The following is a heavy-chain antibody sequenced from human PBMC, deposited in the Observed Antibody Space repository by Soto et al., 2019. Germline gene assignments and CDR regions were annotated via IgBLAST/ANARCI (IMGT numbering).Heavy chain of an antibody. Sequence: QVQLVQSGAEVKKPGASVKVSCKASGYTFINYYIHWLRQAPGQGLEWMGVINPNGGSTVYEQKVQGRVTLTRDTSTSTVYVELSSLRSDDTAVYFCVRATAARQRDYSYHYYLHIWGKGTTVTVSS. CDR2: INPNGGST. D-gene: IGHD6-6*01. CDR1: GYTFINYY. J-gene: IGHJ6*03. CDR3: VRATAARQRDYSYHYYLHI. V-gene: IGHV1-46*03.